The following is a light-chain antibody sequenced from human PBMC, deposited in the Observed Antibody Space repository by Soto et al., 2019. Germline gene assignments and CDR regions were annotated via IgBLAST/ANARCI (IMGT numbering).Light chain of an antibody. CDR3: QQYGSSVT. CDR2: GAS. CDR1: QSVSNNY. Sequence: EIVLTQSPGTLSLSPGERATLSCRASQSVSNNYLAWYQQKPGQAPRLLIYGASNRATGIPDRFSGSGSGTDFTLSISRLEPEDFAVYYCQQYGSSVTFGQGTKVESK. V-gene: IGKV3-20*01. J-gene: IGKJ1*01.